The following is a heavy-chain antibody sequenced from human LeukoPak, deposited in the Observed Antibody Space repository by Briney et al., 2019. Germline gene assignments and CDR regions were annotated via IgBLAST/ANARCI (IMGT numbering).Heavy chain of an antibody. D-gene: IGHD2-15*01. CDR3: ARDWVAGRPFDY. CDR1: GFTFTSYA. CDR2: NSGSGGTS. J-gene: IGHJ4*02. Sequence: GESLRLSCVASGFTFTSYAMSWVRQAPGKGLEWVSVNSGSGGTSYYADSVKGRFTISRDNSKNTLYLQMNSLRGEDTAVYYCARDWVAGRPFDYWGQGTLVTVSS. V-gene: IGHV3-23*01.